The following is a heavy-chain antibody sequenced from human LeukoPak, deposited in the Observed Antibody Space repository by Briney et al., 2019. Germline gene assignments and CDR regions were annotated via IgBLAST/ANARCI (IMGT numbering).Heavy chain of an antibody. CDR1: GFTFSSYG. CDR2: IAYDGSRK. D-gene: IGHD3-3*01. J-gene: IGHJ5*02. Sequence: GGSLRLSCAASGFTFSSYGMHCVRQAPGKGLEWVTGIAYDGSRKHYADSVKGRFTISRDNSRNTMDLQMNSLRVEDTAVYHCTRYDSSRFDPWGQGTLVTVSS. CDR3: TRYDSSRFDP. V-gene: IGHV3-30*03.